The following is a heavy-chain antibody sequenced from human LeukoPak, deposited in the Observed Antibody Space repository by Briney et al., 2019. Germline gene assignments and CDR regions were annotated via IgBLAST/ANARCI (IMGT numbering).Heavy chain of an antibody. J-gene: IGHJ6*03. CDR1: GYTFTGYD. CDR2: INPNSGGT. Sequence: GASVKVSCKASGYTFTGYDMHWVRQAPGQGLEWMGWINPNSGGTNYAQKLQGRVTMTRDTSISTAYMELSRLRSDDTAVYYCARTIAVAGERYYYYMDVWGKGTTVTVSS. CDR3: ARTIAVAGERYYYYMDV. D-gene: IGHD6-19*01. V-gene: IGHV1-2*02.